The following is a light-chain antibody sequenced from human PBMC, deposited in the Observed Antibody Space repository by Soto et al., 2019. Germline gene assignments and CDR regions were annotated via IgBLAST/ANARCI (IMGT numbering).Light chain of an antibody. CDR3: QQYMSYS. CDR1: QGVGSY. V-gene: IGKV1-9*01. J-gene: IGKJ1*01. CDR2: AAS. Sequence: DIQMTQSPSSLSASVGNRVTISCRASQGVGSYLAWYQQKPGKAPKLLIYAASTLQSGVPSRFSGSGSGTEFTLTISSLQPDDFATYYCQQYMSYSFGQGTKVDIK.